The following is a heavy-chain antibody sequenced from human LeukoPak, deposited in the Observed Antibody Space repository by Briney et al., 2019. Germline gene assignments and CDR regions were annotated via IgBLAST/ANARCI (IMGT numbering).Heavy chain of an antibody. Sequence: SQTLSLTCTVSGGSISSGSYYWSWIRQPAGKGLEWIGRIYTSGGTNYNPSLKSRVTISVDTSKNQFSLKLSSVTAADTAVYYCAGTRIAAGDYWGQGTLVTVSS. CDR3: AGTRIAAGDY. CDR2: IYTSGGT. J-gene: IGHJ4*02. D-gene: IGHD6-13*01. CDR1: GGSISSGSYY. V-gene: IGHV4-61*02.